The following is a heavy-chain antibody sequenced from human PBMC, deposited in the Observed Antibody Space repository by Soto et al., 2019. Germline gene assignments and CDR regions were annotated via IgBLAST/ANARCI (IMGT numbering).Heavy chain of an antibody. V-gene: IGHV5-10-1*01. D-gene: IGHD3-3*01. J-gene: IGHJ6*02. Sequence: ESLKISCKGSGYSFTSYWISWVRQMPGKGLEWMGRIDPSDSYTNYSPSFQGHVTISADKSISTAYLQWSSLKASDTAMYYCATYLYDFWSGPNRGPSTDYHGMDVWGQGTTVTVSS. CDR2: IDPSDSYT. CDR3: ATYLYDFWSGPNRGPSTDYHGMDV. CDR1: GYSFTSYW.